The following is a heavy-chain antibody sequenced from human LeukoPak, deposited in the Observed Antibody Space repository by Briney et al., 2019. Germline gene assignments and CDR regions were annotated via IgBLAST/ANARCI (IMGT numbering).Heavy chain of an antibody. CDR2: INHSGST. CDR1: GGSSIGYY. D-gene: IGHD6-13*01. CDR3: ARVKQQLVHDAFDI. V-gene: IGHV4-34*01. J-gene: IGHJ3*02. Sequence: SETLSPTCAVYGGSSIGYYWSWIRQPPGKGLEWIGEINHSGSTNYTPSLKSRVTLSVDTSKNQFSLKLRSVTAADTAVYYCARVKQQLVHDAFDIWGQGTMVTVSS.